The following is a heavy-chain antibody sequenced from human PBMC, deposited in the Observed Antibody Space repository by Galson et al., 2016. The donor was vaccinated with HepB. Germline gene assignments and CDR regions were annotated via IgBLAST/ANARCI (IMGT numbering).Heavy chain of an antibody. V-gene: IGHV4-31*03. CDR1: GGSIKTGTYC. J-gene: IGHJ6*02. Sequence: TLSLTCSVSGGSIKTGTYCWSWIRQHPTKGLEWIGFIYYTGKTFYNPSLQSRVAISLDTSKNQFFLKLNSVTAADTAVYYCARDIEGAWDSAGVTVHTSGLDVWGQGTTVIVSS. CDR2: IYYTGKT. CDR3: ARDIEGAWDSAGVTVHTSGLDV. D-gene: IGHD3-10*01.